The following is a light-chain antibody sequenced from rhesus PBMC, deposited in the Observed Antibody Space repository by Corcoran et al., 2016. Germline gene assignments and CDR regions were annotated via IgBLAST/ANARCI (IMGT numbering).Light chain of an antibody. V-gene: IGKV1-22*01. CDR3: LQYSSSPFT. J-gene: IGKJ3*01. Sequence: DIQMTQSPSSLSASVGDKVTITCRASQGISSWLAWYQQKPGKAPKLLMYKASSLQRGGPSRFSGSGSGTDFTRAISSLQPEDVGTYNCLQYSSSPFTFGPGTKLYIK. CDR1: QGISSW. CDR2: KAS.